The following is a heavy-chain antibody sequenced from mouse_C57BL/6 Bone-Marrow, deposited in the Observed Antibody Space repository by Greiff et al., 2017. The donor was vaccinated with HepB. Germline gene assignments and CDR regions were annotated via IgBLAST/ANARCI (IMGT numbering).Heavy chain of an antibody. Sequence: DVQLQESGPGLVKPSQTVFLTCTVTGISITTGNYRWSWIRQFPGNKLEWIGYIYYSGTITYNPSLTSRTTITRDTPKNQFFLEMNSLTAEDTATYYCARLYSNYYFDYWGQGTTLTVSS. CDR1: GISITTGNYR. CDR3: ARLYSNYYFDY. D-gene: IGHD2-5*01. J-gene: IGHJ2*01. V-gene: IGHV3-5*01. CDR2: IYYSGTI.